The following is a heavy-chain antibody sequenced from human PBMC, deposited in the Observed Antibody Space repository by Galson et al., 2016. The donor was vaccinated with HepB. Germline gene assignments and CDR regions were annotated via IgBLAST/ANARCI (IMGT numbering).Heavy chain of an antibody. CDR1: GFSFSSYS. J-gene: IGHJ4*02. D-gene: IGHD3-16*01. V-gene: IGHV3-21*01. CDR3: ARVPPYVAGLFFDN. Sequence: SLRLSCAASGFSFSSYSMNWVRQAPGKGLEWVSSITGGSSYIDYADSVKGRFTISRDNAQNSLFLQMNNLRVDDTAVYYCARVPPYVAGLFFDNWGQGVLVTVSS. CDR2: ITGGSSYI.